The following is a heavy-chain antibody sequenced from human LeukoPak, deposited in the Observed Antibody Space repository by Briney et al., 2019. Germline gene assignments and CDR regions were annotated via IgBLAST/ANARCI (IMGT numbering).Heavy chain of an antibody. CDR2: IRYDGSNK. Sequence: QAGGSLRLSCAASGFTFSSYGMHWVRQAPGKGLEWVAFIRYDGSNKYYADSVKGRFTISRDNSKNTLYLQMNSLGAEDTAVYYCAKSTGYCSINVCSKGWFDPWGQGTLVSVSS. CDR3: AKSTGYCSINVCSKGWFDP. V-gene: IGHV3-30*02. CDR1: GFTFSSYG. D-gene: IGHD2-2*03. J-gene: IGHJ5*02.